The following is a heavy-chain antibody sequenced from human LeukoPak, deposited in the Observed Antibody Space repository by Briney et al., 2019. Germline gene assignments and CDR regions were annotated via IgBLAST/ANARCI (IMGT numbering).Heavy chain of an antibody. D-gene: IGHD4-23*01. CDR3: AKEIRTTVVLFDY. J-gene: IGHJ4*02. V-gene: IGHV3-30*18. CDR1: GFTFSSYG. CDR2: ISYDGSNK. Sequence: GGSLRLSCAASGFTFSSYGMHWVRQAPGKGLEWVAVISYDGSNKYYADSVKGRFTISRDNSKNTLYLQMNSLRAEDTAVYYCAKEIRTTVVLFDYWGQGTLVTVSS.